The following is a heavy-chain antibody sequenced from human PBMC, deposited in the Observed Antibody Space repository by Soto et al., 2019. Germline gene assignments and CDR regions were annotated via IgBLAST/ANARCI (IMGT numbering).Heavy chain of an antibody. J-gene: IGHJ6*03. D-gene: IGHD2-15*01. CDR3: AREGWSYYMDV. V-gene: IGHV3-21*01. Sequence: GGSLRLSCAASGFTFSSYSMNWVRQAPGKGLEWVSSISSSSSYIYYADSVKGRFTISRDNAKNSLYLQMNSLRAEDTAVYYCAREGWSYYMDVWGKGTTVTVSS. CDR2: ISSSSSYI. CDR1: GFTFSSYS.